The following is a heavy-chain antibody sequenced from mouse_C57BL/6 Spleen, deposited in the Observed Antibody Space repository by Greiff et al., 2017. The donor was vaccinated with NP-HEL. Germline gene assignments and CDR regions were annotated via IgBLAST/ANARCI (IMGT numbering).Heavy chain of an antibody. CDR2: IDPETGGT. V-gene: IGHV1-15*01. Sequence: QVQLQQSGAELVRPGASVTLSCKASGYTFTDYEMHWVKQTPVHGLEWIGAIDPETGGTAYNQKFKAKAILTADKSSSTAYMELRSLTSEDSAVYYCTRNYYGSSHWYFDVWGTGTTVTVSS. CDR3: TRNYYGSSHWYFDV. J-gene: IGHJ1*03. CDR1: GYTFTDYE. D-gene: IGHD1-1*01.